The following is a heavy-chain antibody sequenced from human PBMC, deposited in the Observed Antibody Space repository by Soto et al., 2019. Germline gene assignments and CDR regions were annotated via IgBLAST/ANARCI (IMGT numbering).Heavy chain of an antibody. Sequence: QITLKESGPTLVKPTQTLTLTCTFSGFSLSTSGVGVGWIRQPPGKALEWLALIYWDDDKRYSPSLKSRRTITRHTSKNQVVLTMTNMDPVDTATYDCAHSTNNLYGNWFDPWVQGTLLTVSS. CDR3: AHSTNNLYGNWFDP. V-gene: IGHV2-5*02. J-gene: IGHJ5*02. CDR2: IYWDDDK. D-gene: IGHD1-1*01. CDR1: GFSLSTSGVG.